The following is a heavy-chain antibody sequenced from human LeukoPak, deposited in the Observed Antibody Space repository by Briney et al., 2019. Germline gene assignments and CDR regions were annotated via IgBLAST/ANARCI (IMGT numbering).Heavy chain of an antibody. CDR2: IYPGDSDT. D-gene: IGHD2-2*02. V-gene: IGHV5-51*01. CDR1: GYSFTSYW. J-gene: IGHJ5*02. Sequence: KPGESLKISCKGSGYSFTSYWIGWVRQMPGKGLEWMGIIYPGDSDTRYSPSFQGQVTISADKSISTAYLQWSSLKASDTAMYYCARPYCFSTNCYTIDPWGQGTLVTVSS. CDR3: ARPYCFSTNCYTIDP.